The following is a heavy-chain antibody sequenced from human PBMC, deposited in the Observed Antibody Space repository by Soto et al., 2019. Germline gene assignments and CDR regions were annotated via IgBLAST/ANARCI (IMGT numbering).Heavy chain of an antibody. J-gene: IGHJ5*02. D-gene: IGHD3-22*01. CDR2: MHYSGTT. CDR1: GDSISNVAYY. CDR3: ARYYFASGGYSNWFDP. Sequence: QVQLQESGPGLVKPSQTLSLTCTVSGDSISNVAYYWSWIRQHPGKGLEWFVYMHYSGTTYYNPSLRCRVTVLLDTSKNKFSWTLSSVTAADTAVYYCARYYFASGGYSNWFDPWGQGTLVTVSS. V-gene: IGHV4-31*03.